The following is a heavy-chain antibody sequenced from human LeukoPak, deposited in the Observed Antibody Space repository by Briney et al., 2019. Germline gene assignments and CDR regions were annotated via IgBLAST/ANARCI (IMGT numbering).Heavy chain of an antibody. J-gene: IGHJ6*02. CDR2: IYQSGST. Sequence: SETLSLTCTVSGGSTSFYWSWFRQSPGKGLEWIGQIYQSGSTDYNPSLRSRVTISQDTSKNQFSLQLTSVTAADTAVYYCARHSDRWRYAMDVWGQGTMVTVSS. CDR1: GGSTSFY. V-gene: IGHV4-59*08. D-gene: IGHD1-26*01. CDR3: ARHSDRWRYAMDV.